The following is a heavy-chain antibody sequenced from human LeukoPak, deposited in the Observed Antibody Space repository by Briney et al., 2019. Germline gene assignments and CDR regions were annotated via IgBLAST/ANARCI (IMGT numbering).Heavy chain of an antibody. CDR1: GYTFTGYY. D-gene: IGHD4-17*01. CDR3: ARPLLVGVTTVFDP. CDR2: INPNSGGT. J-gene: IGHJ5*02. V-gene: IGHV1-2*02. Sequence: ASVKVSCKASGYTFTGYYMHWVRQAPGQGLEWMGWINPNSGGTNYAQKFLGRVTMTRDTSISTAYMELSRLRSDDTAVYYCARPLLVGVTTVFDPWGQGTLVTVSS.